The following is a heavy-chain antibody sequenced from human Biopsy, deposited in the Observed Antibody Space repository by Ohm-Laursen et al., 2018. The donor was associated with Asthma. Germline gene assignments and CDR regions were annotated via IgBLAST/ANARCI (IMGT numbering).Heavy chain of an antibody. CDR2: IYRNGDT. Sequence: SETLSLPCAVSGDSIDSGDYSWTWIRQSPGVGLEWIGYIYRNGDTYYNPTLKNRVTISIDRSKNQFSLRLRYVTAADTAVYYCARGWNCGGDCYSLDSWGQGTLVTVSS. V-gene: IGHV4-30-2*06. D-gene: IGHD2-21*02. CDR3: ARGWNCGGDCYSLDS. J-gene: IGHJ4*02. CDR1: GDSIDSGDYS.